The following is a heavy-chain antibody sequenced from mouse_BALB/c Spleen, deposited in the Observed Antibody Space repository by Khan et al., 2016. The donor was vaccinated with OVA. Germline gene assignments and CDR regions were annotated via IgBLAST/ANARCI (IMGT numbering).Heavy chain of an antibody. CDR1: GYTFISYW. J-gene: IGHJ4*01. CDR3: TRTNYYVNSLYAMDY. Sequence: DLVKPGASVKLSCKASGYTFISYWINWIKKRPGQGLEWIGRVSPGSGSPYYNEIFKGKATVTVDTSSSTAYIQLNSLSSEDSAVSFCTRTNYYVNSLYAMDYWGQGPSVTVSS. V-gene: IGHV1S41*01. D-gene: IGHD1-1*01. CDR2: VSPGSGSP.